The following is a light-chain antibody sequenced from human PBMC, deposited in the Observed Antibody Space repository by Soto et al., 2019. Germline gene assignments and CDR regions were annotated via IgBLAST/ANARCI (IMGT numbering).Light chain of an antibody. Sequence: EVVMTQSPATLSVSLGESATLSCRASQSVDGYLAWYQQKPGQAPRLLIYGASTRATGVTARFRGGGSGTEFTLTISSLQSEESAVYYCQHYHKWPPITFGQGTRLDI. CDR1: QSVDGY. J-gene: IGKJ5*01. CDR2: GAS. CDR3: QHYHKWPPIT. V-gene: IGKV3-15*01.